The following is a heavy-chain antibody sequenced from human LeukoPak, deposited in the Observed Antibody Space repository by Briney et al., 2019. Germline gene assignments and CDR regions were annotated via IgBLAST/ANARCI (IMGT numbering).Heavy chain of an antibody. CDR2: ISYDGSNK. J-gene: IGHJ4*02. V-gene: IGHV3-30*01. CDR1: GFTFSSYA. CDR3: ARASGYLRNYFDY. Sequence: GGSLRLSCAASGFTFSSYAMHWVRQAPGKGLEWVAVISYDGSNKYYADSVKGRFTISRDNSKNTLYLQMNSLRAEDTAVYYCARASGYLRNYFDYWGQGTLVAV. D-gene: IGHD3-22*01.